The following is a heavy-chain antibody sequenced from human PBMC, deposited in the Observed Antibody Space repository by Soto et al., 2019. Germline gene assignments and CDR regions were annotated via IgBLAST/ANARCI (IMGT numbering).Heavy chain of an antibody. CDR3: AKDKPAAGSQWLVPI. Sequence: PGGSLRLSCAASGFTFSSCAMTWVRQAPGMGLQWVSAISDDGGSTYYADSVRGRFTISRDNSKNTLYLQLNSLGAEDTAVYYCAKDKPAAGSQWLVPIWDRGTLVTVSS. D-gene: IGHD6-19*01. CDR1: GFTFSSCA. CDR2: ISDDGGST. V-gene: IGHV3-23*01. J-gene: IGHJ4*02.